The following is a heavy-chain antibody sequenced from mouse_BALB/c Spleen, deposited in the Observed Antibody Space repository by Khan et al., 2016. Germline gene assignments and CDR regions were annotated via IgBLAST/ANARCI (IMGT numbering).Heavy chain of an antibody. Sequence: EVELVESGGGLVQPGGSLKLSCATSGFTFSDYYMYWVRQTPEKRLEWVAYISNGGGSTYYPDTVKGRFTISRDNAKNTLYLQMSRLKSEDTAMYYCARQGYDYDPYAMDYWGQGTSVTVSS. CDR1: GFTFSDYY. D-gene: IGHD2-4*01. CDR3: ARQGYDYDPYAMDY. V-gene: IGHV5-12*02. CDR2: ISNGGGST. J-gene: IGHJ4*01.